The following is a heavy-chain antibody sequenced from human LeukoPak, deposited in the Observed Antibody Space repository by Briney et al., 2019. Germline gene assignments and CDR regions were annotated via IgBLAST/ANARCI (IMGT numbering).Heavy chain of an antibody. V-gene: IGHV1-69*06. Sequence: SVKVSCKASGGTFSSYAISWVRQAPGQGLEWMGGIIPIFGTANYAQKFQGRVTITADKSTSTAYMELSSLGSEDTAVYYCARFSSGWADAFDIWGQGTMVTVSS. CDR2: IIPIFGTA. J-gene: IGHJ3*02. CDR1: GGTFSSYA. CDR3: ARFSSGWADAFDI. D-gene: IGHD6-19*01.